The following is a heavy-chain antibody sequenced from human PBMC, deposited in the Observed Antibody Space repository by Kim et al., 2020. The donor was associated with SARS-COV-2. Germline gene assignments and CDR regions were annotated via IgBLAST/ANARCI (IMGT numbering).Heavy chain of an antibody. J-gene: IGHJ4*02. D-gene: IGHD1-26*01. V-gene: IGHV5-51*01. Sequence: SFQGQVTISADKSISTAYLQWSSLKASDTAMYYCARPLVENSGSYYLFDYWGQGTLVTVSS. CDR3: ARPLVENSGSYYLFDY.